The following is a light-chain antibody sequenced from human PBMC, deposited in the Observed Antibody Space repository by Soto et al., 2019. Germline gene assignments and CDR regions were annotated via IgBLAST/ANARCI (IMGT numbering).Light chain of an antibody. V-gene: IGKV1-5*03. J-gene: IGKJ1*01. Sequence: DVQMTQSPSTLSASVGDRVTITCRASQSISRWLAWYQQKPGKAPKLLIYKTSSLEDGVPSRFTGSGSGTEFSLTITSLQPEDFASYYCQQYKDYWTFGQGTKVDI. CDR2: KTS. CDR1: QSISRW. CDR3: QQYKDYWT.